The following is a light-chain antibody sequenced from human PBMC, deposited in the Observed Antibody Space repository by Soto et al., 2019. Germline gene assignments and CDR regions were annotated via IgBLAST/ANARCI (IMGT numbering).Light chain of an antibody. J-gene: IGKJ3*01. Sequence: EIVLTQSPATLSLSPGERATLSCRASQSVSSYLAWYQQKPGQAPRLLIYDASQRATGIPARFSGSGSGTDFTLTISSLEPEDLAVYYCQQRGTFGPGTKVDIK. CDR2: DAS. CDR3: QQRGT. V-gene: IGKV3-11*01. CDR1: QSVSSY.